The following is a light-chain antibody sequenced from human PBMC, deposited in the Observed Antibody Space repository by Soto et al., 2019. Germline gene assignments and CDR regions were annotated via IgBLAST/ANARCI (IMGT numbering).Light chain of an antibody. Sequence: DIVMTQSPLSLPVTPGEPASISCRSSQSLLHSNGYNYLDWYLQKPGQSPQLLIYLGSNRASGVPDRFSGSVSGKDFTLKISRVEAEDVGVYYCMQALQGPFTFGPGTKVDIK. CDR1: QSLLHSNGYNY. CDR2: LGS. J-gene: IGKJ3*01. CDR3: MQALQGPFT. V-gene: IGKV2-28*01.